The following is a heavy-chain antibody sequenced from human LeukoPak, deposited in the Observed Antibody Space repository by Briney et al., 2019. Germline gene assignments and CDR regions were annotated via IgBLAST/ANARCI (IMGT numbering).Heavy chain of an antibody. J-gene: IGHJ5*02. D-gene: IGHD5-12*01. Sequence: GGSLRLSCSASGTAFRTYAMHWVRQPPGKGLYYVSAISINGGSTYYADSVRGRFTISRDNSKNTLYLQMSSLRPDDTAVYYCARTYDENPLGWFDPWGQGTLVTVSS. CDR2: ISINGGST. CDR3: ARTYDENPLGWFDP. CDR1: GTAFRTYA. V-gene: IGHV3-64D*06.